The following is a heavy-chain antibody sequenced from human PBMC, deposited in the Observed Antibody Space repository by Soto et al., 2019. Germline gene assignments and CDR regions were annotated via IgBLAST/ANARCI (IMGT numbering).Heavy chain of an antibody. CDR1: GGSISSYY. J-gene: IGHJ4*02. CDR2: IYYSGST. Sequence: SETLSLTCTVSGGSISSYYWSWIRQPPGKGLEWLGYIYYSGSTTYNPSLKGRVTISVDTSKNQFSLKLSSVTAADTAVYYCARLNDCSGGSCYWFHDYWGQGTLVTVSS. V-gene: IGHV4-59*08. D-gene: IGHD2-15*01. CDR3: ARLNDCSGGSCYWFHDY.